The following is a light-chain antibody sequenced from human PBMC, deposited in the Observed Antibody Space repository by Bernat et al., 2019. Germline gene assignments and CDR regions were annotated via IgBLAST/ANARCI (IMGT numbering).Light chain of an antibody. CDR3: QQLYSYPLT. CDR1: QGISSY. V-gene: IGKV1-9*01. CDR2: AAS. Sequence: DIQLTQSPSFLSASVGDRVTITCRASQGISSYLAWYQQKPGKAPNLLIYAASTLQTGVPSRFSGSGSGTEFILTISSLQPEDFATYYCQQLYSYPLTFGGGTKVEIK. J-gene: IGKJ4*01.